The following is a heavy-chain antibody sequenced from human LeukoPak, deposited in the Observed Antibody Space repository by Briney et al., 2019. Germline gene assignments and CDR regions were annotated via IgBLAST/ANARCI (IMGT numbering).Heavy chain of an antibody. J-gene: IGHJ4*02. CDR3: ARDLAVAGTRAVDY. V-gene: IGHV3-23*01. D-gene: IGHD6-19*01. Sequence: GGSLRLSCAASGFAFSSYAMSWVRQAPGKGLEWVSAISGSGGSTYYADSVKGRFTISRDNSKNTLYLQMNSLRAEDTAVYYCARDLAVAGTRAVDYRGQGTLVTVSS. CDR1: GFAFSSYA. CDR2: ISGSGGST.